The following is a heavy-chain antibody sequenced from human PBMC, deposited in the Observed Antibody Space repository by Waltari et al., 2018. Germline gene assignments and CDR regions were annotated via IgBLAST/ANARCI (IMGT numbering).Heavy chain of an antibody. CDR1: GGTFSSYA. V-gene: IGHV1-69*05. CDR2: IIPIVGTA. Sequence: QVQLVQSGAEVKKPGSSVKVSCKASGGTFSSYAISWVRQAPGQGLEWRGGIIPIVGTANYAQKFQGRVTITTDGSTSTAYMELSSLRSEDTAVYYCARDLTMVQGVIITRWFDPWGQGTLVTVSS. J-gene: IGHJ5*02. CDR3: ARDLTMVQGVIITRWFDP. D-gene: IGHD3-10*01.